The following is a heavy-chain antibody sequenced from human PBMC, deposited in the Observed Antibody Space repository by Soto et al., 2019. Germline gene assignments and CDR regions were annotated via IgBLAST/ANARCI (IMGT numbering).Heavy chain of an antibody. V-gene: IGHV4-34*01. J-gene: IGHJ3*02. CDR3: ARGGSSDWQAAFDI. CDR1: DGYLITYY. D-gene: IGHD2-21*02. CDR2: INHSGSN. Sequence: KTSETLSLTCAVDDGYLITYYWNWIRQSPGKGLEWIGKINHSGSNNYNPSLKSRVTISMDMSKNQVYLKLSSVTAADTAVYYCARGGSSDWQAAFDIWGQGTMVTVSS.